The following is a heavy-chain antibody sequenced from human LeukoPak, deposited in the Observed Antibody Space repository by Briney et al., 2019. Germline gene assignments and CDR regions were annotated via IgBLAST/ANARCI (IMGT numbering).Heavy chain of an antibody. CDR2: ISGSGGST. V-gene: IGHV3-23*01. Sequence: GGSLRLSCAAFGFTFSSYAMSWVRQAPGKGLEWVSAISGSGGSTYYADSVKGRFTISRDNSKNTLYLQMNSLRAEDTAVYYCAKGSRGHCSGGSCYHTYNWFDPWGQGTLVTVSS. J-gene: IGHJ5*02. CDR3: AKGSRGHCSGGSCYHTYNWFDP. CDR1: GFTFSSYA. D-gene: IGHD2-15*01.